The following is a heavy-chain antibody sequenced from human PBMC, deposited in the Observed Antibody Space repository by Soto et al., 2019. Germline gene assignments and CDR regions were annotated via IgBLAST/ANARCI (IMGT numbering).Heavy chain of an antibody. Sequence: QLQLQESGPGLVKPSETLSLTCTVSAGSLSSSSYYWGWIRQPPGKGLEWIGSIYYSGSTYYNPSLKSRVTISADTSKNQFSLKLSSVTAADTAVYYCARLVAYGDISYWGQGTLVTVSS. V-gene: IGHV4-39*01. J-gene: IGHJ4*02. CDR2: IYYSGST. D-gene: IGHD4-17*01. CDR3: ARLVAYGDISY. CDR1: AGSLSSSSYY.